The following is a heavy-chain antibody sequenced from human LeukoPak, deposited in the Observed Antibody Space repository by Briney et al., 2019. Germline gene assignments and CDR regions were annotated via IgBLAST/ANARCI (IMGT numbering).Heavy chain of an antibody. V-gene: IGHV3-23*01. CDR1: GFTFSSYA. Sequence: GGSLRLSCAASGFTFSSYAMSWVRQAPGKGLELVSAISGGSTYYADSVKGRFTISRDNAKNTLYLQMNSLRAEDTAVYFCAKRGVVIRVILVGFHKQAYYFDSWGQGALVTVSS. J-gene: IGHJ4*02. CDR2: ISGGST. D-gene: IGHD3-10*01. CDR3: AKRGVVIRVILVGFHKQAYYFDS.